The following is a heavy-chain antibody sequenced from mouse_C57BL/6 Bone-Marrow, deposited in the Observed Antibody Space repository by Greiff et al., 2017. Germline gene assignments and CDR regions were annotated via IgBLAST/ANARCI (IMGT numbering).Heavy chain of an antibody. V-gene: IGHV14-1*01. D-gene: IGHD1-1*01. CDR2: IDPEDGDT. CDR1: GFNIKDYY. J-gene: IGHJ4*01. CDR3: STDYGSLYYYAMDY. Sequence: EVQLVESGAELVRPGASVKLSCTASGFNIKDYYMHWVKQRPEQGLEWIGRIDPEDGDTEYAPKFQGKATMTADTSSNTAYLQLSSLTPEDTAVYYYSTDYGSLYYYAMDYWGQGTSVTVSS.